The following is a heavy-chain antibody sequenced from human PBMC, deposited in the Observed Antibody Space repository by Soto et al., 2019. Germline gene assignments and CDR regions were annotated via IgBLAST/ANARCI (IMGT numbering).Heavy chain of an antibody. CDR1: GFTFDDYA. Sequence: EVQLVESGGGLVQPGRFLRLSCAASGFTFDDYAMHWVRQAPGKGLEWVSGISWNSGSIGYADSVKGRFTISRDNAKNSLYLQMNSLRAEDTALYYCAKDNIGYCSGGSCYSGFQHWGQGTLVTVSS. CDR2: ISWNSGSI. D-gene: IGHD2-15*01. J-gene: IGHJ1*01. CDR3: AKDNIGYCSGGSCYSGFQH. V-gene: IGHV3-9*01.